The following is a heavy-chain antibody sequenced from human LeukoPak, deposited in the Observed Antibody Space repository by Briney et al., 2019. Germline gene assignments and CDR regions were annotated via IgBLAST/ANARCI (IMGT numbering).Heavy chain of an antibody. CDR1: GGSISSCY. CDR3: ARGLTVWGSYRHTYYFDY. J-gene: IGHJ4*02. D-gene: IGHD3-16*02. Sequence: SETLSLTCTVSGGSISSCYWSWIRQPPGKGLEWIGYIYYSGSTNYNPSLKSRVTISVDTSKNQFSLKLSSVTAADTAVYYCARGLTVWGSYRHTYYFDYWGQGTLVTVSS. CDR2: IYYSGST. V-gene: IGHV4-59*01.